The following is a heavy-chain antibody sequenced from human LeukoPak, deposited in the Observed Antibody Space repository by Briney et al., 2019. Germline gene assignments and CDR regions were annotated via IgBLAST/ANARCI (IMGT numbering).Heavy chain of an antibody. D-gene: IGHD3-10*01. J-gene: IGHJ4*02. Sequence: GGSLRLSCAASGFTFSSYWMSWVRQAPGKGLEWVANIKQDGSEEYYVDSVKGRFTISRDNAKNSLYLQMNSLRAEDTAVYYCARDEGWVTMVRGVIPFDYWGQGTPVTVSS. CDR2: IKQDGSEE. V-gene: IGHV3-7*01. CDR1: GFTFSSYW. CDR3: ARDEGWVTMVRGVIPFDY.